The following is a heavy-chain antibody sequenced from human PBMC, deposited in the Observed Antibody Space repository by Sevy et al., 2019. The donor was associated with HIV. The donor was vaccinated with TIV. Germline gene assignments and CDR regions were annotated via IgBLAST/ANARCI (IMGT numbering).Heavy chain of an antibody. CDR1: GYTFTGYY. CDR2: INPNSGGT. Sequence: ASVKVSCKASGYTFTGYYMHWVRQAPGQGLEWMGWINPNSGGTNYAQKFQGRVTMTRKTSISTAYMELSRLRSDDTAVYYCARILLAAAKYGMDVWGQGTTVTVSS. J-gene: IGHJ6*02. V-gene: IGHV1-2*02. D-gene: IGHD6-13*01. CDR3: ARILLAAAKYGMDV.